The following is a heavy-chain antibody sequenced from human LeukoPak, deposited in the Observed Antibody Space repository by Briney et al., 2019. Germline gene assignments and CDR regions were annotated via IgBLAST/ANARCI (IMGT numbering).Heavy chain of an antibody. CDR1: GGTFSSYA. Sequence: ASVKVSCKASGGTFSSYAISWVRQAPGQGLEWMGRINPNSGGTNYAQKFQGRVTMTRDTSISTAYMELNRLRSDDTAVYYCARRGSTSGNLDYWGQGTLVTVSS. D-gene: IGHD2-2*01. CDR3: ARRGSTSGNLDY. V-gene: IGHV1-2*06. CDR2: INPNSGGT. J-gene: IGHJ4*02.